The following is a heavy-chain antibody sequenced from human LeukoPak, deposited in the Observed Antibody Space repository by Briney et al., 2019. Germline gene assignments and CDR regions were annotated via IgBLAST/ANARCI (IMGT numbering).Heavy chain of an antibody. V-gene: IGHV3-7*01. D-gene: IGHD3-22*01. J-gene: IGHJ1*01. CDR2: IKQDGIEK. Sequence: GSLRLSCAASGFTFSNFWMTWIRQAPGKGLGWVANIKQDGIEKYYADSVEGRFTVSRDNTKNTMFLQMDSLRVEDTAVYYCARGSSGYYCDHFQTWGQGSLVTVSS. CDR1: GFTFSNFW. CDR3: ARGSSGYYCDHFQT.